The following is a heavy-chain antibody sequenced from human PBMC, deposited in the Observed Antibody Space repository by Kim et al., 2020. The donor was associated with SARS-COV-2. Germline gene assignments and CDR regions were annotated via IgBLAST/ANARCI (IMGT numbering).Heavy chain of an antibody. J-gene: IGHJ4*02. CDR1: GFTFSSYG. Sequence: GSLRLSCAASGFTFSSYGMHWVRQAPGKGLEWMAVIYYDGSNKYYADSVKGRFTISRDNSKNTLYLQMNSLRAEDTAVYYCARDHLSSLYYFDYWGQGT. CDR3: ARDHLSSLYYFDY. CDR2: IYYDGSNK. V-gene: IGHV3-33*01. D-gene: IGHD6-13*01.